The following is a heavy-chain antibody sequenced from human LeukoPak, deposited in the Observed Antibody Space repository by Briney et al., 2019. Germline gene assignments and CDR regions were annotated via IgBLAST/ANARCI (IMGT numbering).Heavy chain of an antibody. V-gene: IGHV1-69*06. D-gene: IGHD3-10*01. CDR1: GGTFSSYA. Sequence: ASVKVSCKASGGTFSSYAISWVRQAPGQGLEWMGGIIPIFGTANYAQKFQGRVTITADKSTSTAYMELSSLRFEDTAVYFCARGVWFGELSFDYWGQGTLVTVSS. J-gene: IGHJ4*02. CDR3: ARGVWFGELSFDY. CDR2: IIPIFGTA.